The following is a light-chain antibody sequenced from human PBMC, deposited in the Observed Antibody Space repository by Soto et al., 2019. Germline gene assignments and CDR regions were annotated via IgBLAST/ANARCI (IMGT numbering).Light chain of an antibody. CDR3: QQYVNWPPTFT. CDR1: QSVSSN. J-gene: IGKJ2*01. Sequence: EMVMTQSPATLSVSPGERVTLSCRASQSVSSNLAWYQQKPGQAPRLLMYSASTRATGIPGRFSGSGSGTEFTLAISSLQSEDFAVYYCQQYVNWPPTFTFGQGTKLEIK. CDR2: SAS. V-gene: IGKV3-15*01.